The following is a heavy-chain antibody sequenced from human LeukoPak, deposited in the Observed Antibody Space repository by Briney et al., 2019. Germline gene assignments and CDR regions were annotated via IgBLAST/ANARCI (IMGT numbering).Heavy chain of an antibody. Sequence: PGGSLRLSCAASGFTVSSNYMSWVRQAPGKGLEWVSAISGSGGSTYYADSVKGRFTIPRDNSKNTLYLQMNSLRAEDTAVYYCAKDRDDYGDYPEAFDIWGQGTMVTVSS. V-gene: IGHV3-23*01. J-gene: IGHJ3*02. CDR3: AKDRDDYGDYPEAFDI. D-gene: IGHD4-17*01. CDR1: GFTVSSNY. CDR2: ISGSGGST.